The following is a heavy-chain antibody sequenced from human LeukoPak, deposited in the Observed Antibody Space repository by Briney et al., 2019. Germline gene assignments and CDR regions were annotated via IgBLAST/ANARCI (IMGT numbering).Heavy chain of an antibody. V-gene: IGHV1-8*01. CDR3: AGSPLGSDAFDI. Sequence: APVKVSCKASGYTFTSYDINWVRQATRQGLEWMGWMNPNSGNTGYAQKFQGRVTMTRNTSISTAYMELSSLRSEDTAVYYCAGSPLGSDAFDIWGQGTMVTVSS. CDR2: MNPNSGNT. D-gene: IGHD3-16*01. J-gene: IGHJ3*02. CDR1: GYTFTSYD.